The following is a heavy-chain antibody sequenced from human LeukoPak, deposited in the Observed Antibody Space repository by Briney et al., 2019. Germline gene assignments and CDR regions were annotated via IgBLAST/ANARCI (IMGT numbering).Heavy chain of an antibody. CDR3: AREAVGATGDVDY. Sequence: GASVKVSCKASGYTFTGYYMHWVRQAPGQGLEWMGCTNPNSGGTNYAQKLQGRVTMTRDTSISTDYMELSRLRSDDTAVYYCAREAVGATGDVDYWGQGTLVTVSS. CDR2: TNPNSGGT. J-gene: IGHJ4*02. V-gene: IGHV1-2*02. CDR1: GYTFTGYY. D-gene: IGHD1-26*01.